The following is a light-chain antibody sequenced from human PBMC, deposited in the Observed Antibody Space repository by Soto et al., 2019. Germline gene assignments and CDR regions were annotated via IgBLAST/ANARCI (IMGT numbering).Light chain of an antibody. J-gene: IGKJ1*01. CDR1: QSLLYSSNNKNY. V-gene: IGKV4-1*01. CDR2: WAS. Sequence: DIVMTQSPDSRAVSLGERATINCKSSQSLLYSSNNKNYLAWYQQKPGQPPKLLIYWASTRESGVPDRFSGSGSGTDFTLTISSLQAEDVAVFFCQQYHSSPWTFGQGTKVEIK. CDR3: QQYHSSPWT.